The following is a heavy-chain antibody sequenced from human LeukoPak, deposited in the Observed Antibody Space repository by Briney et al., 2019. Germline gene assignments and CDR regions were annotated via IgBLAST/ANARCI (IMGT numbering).Heavy chain of an antibody. CDR1: GFTFNEYA. Sequence: GGSLRLPCTASGFTFNEYAMSWFRQAPGKGLEWVSTICDNIHYADSVRGRFTISRDNSRKTVFLQMNSLTPEDAATYYCTKDSQGFYGGFWYGTYGMDVWGQGTTVTVSS. CDR2: ICDNI. D-gene: IGHD3-16*01. V-gene: IGHV3-23*01. CDR3: TKDSQGFYGGFWYGTYGMDV. J-gene: IGHJ6*02.